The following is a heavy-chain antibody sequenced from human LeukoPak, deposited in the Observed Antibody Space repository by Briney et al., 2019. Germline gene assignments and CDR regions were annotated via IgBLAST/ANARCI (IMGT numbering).Heavy chain of an antibody. CDR3: AREAGSSWWNWFDP. V-gene: IGHV3-48*01. Sequence: GGSLRLSCAASGFTFSSYSMNWVRQAPGKGLEWVSYISSSSSTIYYADSVKGRFTISRDNAKNSLYLQMNSLRAEDTAVYYCAREAGSSWWNWFDPWGQGTLVTVSS. CDR2: ISSSSSTI. CDR1: GFTFSSYS. J-gene: IGHJ5*02. D-gene: IGHD6-13*01.